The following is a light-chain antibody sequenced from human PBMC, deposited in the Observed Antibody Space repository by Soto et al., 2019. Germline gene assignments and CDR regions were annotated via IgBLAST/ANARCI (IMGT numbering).Light chain of an antibody. CDR3: QQYGSSPAT. CDR2: GAS. Sequence: EIVMTQSPATLSVSPGERATLSCRASQSVSIDLAWYQQKPGQAPRLLIYGASNRATGIPDRFSGSGSGTDFTLTISRLEPEDFAVYYCQQYGSSPATFGQGTKV. J-gene: IGKJ1*01. CDR1: QSVSID. V-gene: IGKV3-20*01.